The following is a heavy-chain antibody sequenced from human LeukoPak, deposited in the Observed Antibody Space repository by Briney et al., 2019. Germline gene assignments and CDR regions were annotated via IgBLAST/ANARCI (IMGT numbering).Heavy chain of an antibody. CDR1: GFTFSDHA. J-gene: IGHJ4*02. D-gene: IGHD3-10*01. CDR3: ARENYLV. CDR2: INGNGGGS. V-gene: IGHV3-23*01. Sequence: GVSLRLSCAASGFTFSDHAMSWVRQAPAKGLEWVSSINGNGGGSYYIDSVKGRFTVSRDNAKNSLYLQMNSLRAEDTAVYYCARENYLVWGQGTLVTVSS.